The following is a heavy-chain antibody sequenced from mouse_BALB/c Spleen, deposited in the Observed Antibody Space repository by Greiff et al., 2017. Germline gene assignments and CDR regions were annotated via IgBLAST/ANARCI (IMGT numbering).Heavy chain of an antibody. J-gene: IGHJ4*01. V-gene: IGHV5-6*01. CDR2: ISSGGGYT. CDR3: ARGRDGVYAMDY. D-gene: IGHD3-3*01. Sequence: EVQLMESGGDLVKPGGSLKLSCAASGFTFSSYGMPWVRQTPDKRLEWVATISSGGGYTYYPDSVKGRFTNSRDTAKNTRYLQMSSLKSEDTAMYDCARGRDGVYAMDYGGKGTSVTVSS. CDR1: GFTFSSYG.